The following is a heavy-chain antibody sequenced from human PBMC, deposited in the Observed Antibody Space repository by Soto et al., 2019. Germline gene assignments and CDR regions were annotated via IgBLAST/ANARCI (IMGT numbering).Heavy chain of an antibody. CDR1: GGSISSYY. V-gene: IGHV4-59*01. Sequence: PSETLSLTCTVSGGSISSYYWSWIRQPPGKGLEWIGYIYYSGSTNYNPSLKSRVTISVDTSKNQFSLKLSSVTAADTAVYYCARTSSRGWLLSKFDEWGQGTQVTVSS. CDR3: ARTSSRGWLLSKFDE. CDR2: IYYSGST. J-gene: IGHJ4*02. D-gene: IGHD5-12*01.